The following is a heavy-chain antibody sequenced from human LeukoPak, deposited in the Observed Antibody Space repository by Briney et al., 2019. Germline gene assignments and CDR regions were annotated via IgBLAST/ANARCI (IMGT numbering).Heavy chain of an antibody. J-gene: IGHJ4*02. V-gene: IGHV3-23*01. CDR2: ISGSGGST. CDR3: ASPAYSSSWYRYYFDY. Sequence: GGSLRLSCAASGFTFSSYAMHWVRQAPGKGLEWVSAISGSGGSTYYADSVKGRFTISRDNSKNTLYLQMNSLRAEDTAVYYCASPAYSSSWYRYYFDYWGQGTLVTVSS. D-gene: IGHD6-13*01. CDR1: GFTFSSYA.